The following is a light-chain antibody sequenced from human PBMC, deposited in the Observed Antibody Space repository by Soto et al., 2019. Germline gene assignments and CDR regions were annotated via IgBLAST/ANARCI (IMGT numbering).Light chain of an antibody. V-gene: IGLV1-44*01. J-gene: IGLJ2*01. Sequence: QSVLTQPPSASGTPGQRVTISCPGSSSNIARNSVNWYQQLPGTAPKLLIYDSNQRPSGVPDRFSGSRSGTSASLAISGLQSEDEADYYCAVWDDSLNGVVFGGGTKLTVL. CDR2: DSN. CDR1: SSNIARNS. CDR3: AVWDDSLNGVV.